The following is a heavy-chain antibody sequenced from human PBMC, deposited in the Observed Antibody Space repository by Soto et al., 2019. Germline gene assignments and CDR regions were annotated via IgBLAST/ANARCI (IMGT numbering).Heavy chain of an antibody. V-gene: IGHV1-24*01. J-gene: IGHJ4*02. D-gene: IGHD6-19*01. CDR2: FDPEDGET. CDR1: GYTLTELS. CDR3: ATTYSSGWSISDY. Sequence: ASVKVSCKVSGYTLTELSMHWVRQAPGKGLEWMGGFDPEDGETIYAQKFQGRVTMTEDTSTDTAYVGLSSLRSEDTAVYYCATTYSSGWSISDYWGQGTLVTVSS.